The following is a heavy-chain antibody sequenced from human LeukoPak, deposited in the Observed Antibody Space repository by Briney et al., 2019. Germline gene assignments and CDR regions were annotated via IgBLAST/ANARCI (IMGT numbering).Heavy chain of an antibody. Sequence: PGGSLRLSCAASGFTFSSYSVNWVRQAPGKGLEWVSSISSSTSYIYYADSVKGRFTISRDNAKNTLYLQMNSLRAEDTAVYYCARDGRNRVGATTGYYSYYMDVWGKGTTVTVSS. J-gene: IGHJ6*03. CDR1: GFTFSSYS. D-gene: IGHD1-26*01. CDR3: ARDGRNRVGATTGYYSYYMDV. CDR2: ISSSTSYI. V-gene: IGHV3-21*01.